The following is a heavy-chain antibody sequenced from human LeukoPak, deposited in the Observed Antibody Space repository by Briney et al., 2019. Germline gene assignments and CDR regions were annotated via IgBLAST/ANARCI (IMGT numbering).Heavy chain of an antibody. CDR2: ISGSGGST. D-gene: IGHD1-7*01. CDR3: AKKRGLELLYYFYMDV. J-gene: IGHJ6*03. CDR1: GFTSSSST. Sequence: GGSLRLSCVASGFTSSSSTMSWGREGPGEGRERGSSISGSGGSTYYAESVKGRFTISRDNSNNTLYLQKNSLRAEDTAVYYCAKKRGLELLYYFYMDVWGKGTTVTVSS. V-gene: IGHV3-23*01.